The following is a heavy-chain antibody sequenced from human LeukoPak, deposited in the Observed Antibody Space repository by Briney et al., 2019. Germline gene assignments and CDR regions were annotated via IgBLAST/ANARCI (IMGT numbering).Heavy chain of an antibody. CDR1: GYTFTSYD. CDR3: ARGPPWDYDYVWGILNWFDP. V-gene: IGHV1-8*01. D-gene: IGHD3-16*01. J-gene: IGHJ5*02. CDR2: MNPNSGNT. Sequence: GASVKVSCKASGYTFTSYDINWVRQATGQGLEWMGWMNPNSGNTGYAQKFQGRVTMTRNTSISTAYMELSSLRSEDTAVYYCARGPPWDYDYVWGILNWFDPWAREPWSPSPQ.